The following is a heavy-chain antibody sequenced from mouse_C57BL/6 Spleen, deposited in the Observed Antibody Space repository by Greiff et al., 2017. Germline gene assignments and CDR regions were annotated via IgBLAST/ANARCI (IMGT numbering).Heavy chain of an antibody. CDR2: INPSSGYT. J-gene: IGHJ4*01. CDR3: ARDEFITTVVDGYAMDY. V-gene: IGHV1-4*01. Sequence: VQLKESGAELARPGASVKMSCKASGYTFTSYTMHWVKQRPGQGLEWIGYINPSSGYTKYNQKFKDKATLTADKSSSTAYMQLSSLTSEDSAVYYCARDEFITTVVDGYAMDYWGQGTSVTVSS. D-gene: IGHD1-1*01. CDR1: GYTFTSYT.